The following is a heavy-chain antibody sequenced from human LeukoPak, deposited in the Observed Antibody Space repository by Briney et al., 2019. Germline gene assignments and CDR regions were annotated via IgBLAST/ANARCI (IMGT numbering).Heavy chain of an antibody. CDR2: INHSGST. CDR3: ARASYSYDINGWVPFDY. V-gene: IGHV4-34*01. D-gene: IGHD3-22*01. J-gene: IGHJ4*02. Sequence: SETLSLTCAVYGGSFSGYYWSWIRQPPGKGLEWIGEINHSGSTNYNPSLKSRVTISVDTSKNQFSLKLISVTAADTAVYYCARASYSYDINGWVPFDYWGQGTLVTVSS. CDR1: GGSFSGYY.